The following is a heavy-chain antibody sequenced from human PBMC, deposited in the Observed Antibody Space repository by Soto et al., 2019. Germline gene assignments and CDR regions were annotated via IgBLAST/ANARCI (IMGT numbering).Heavy chain of an antibody. V-gene: IGHV4-31*03. Sequence: SETLSLTCTVSGGSISSGGYYWSWIRQHPGKGLEWIGYIYYSGSSNYNPSLKSRVTISVDTSKNQFSLKLNSVTAADTAVFYCARVSGSGYDSWGEGTLVTV. D-gene: IGHD3-10*01. CDR1: GGSISSGGYY. J-gene: IGHJ4*02. CDR3: ARVSGSGYDS. CDR2: IYYSGSS.